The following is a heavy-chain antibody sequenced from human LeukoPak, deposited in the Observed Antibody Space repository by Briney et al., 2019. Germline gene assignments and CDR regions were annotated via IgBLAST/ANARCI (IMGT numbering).Heavy chain of an antibody. Sequence: ASVEVSCKASGYTFTTYAMHWVRQAPGQRLEWMGWINAGNGNTKYSQKFQGRVTFTRDTSAYTVYMDLTSLRSEDTAIYYCAREIDRDGYNRFFDYWGQGTLVTVSS. CDR2: INAGNGNT. V-gene: IGHV1-3*01. CDR1: GYTFTTYA. D-gene: IGHD5-24*01. J-gene: IGHJ4*02. CDR3: AREIDRDGYNRFFDY.